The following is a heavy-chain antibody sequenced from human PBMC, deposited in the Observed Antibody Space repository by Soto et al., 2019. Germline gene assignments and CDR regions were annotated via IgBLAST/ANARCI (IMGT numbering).Heavy chain of an antibody. V-gene: IGHV3-21*01. D-gene: IGHD6-13*01. CDR3: ASDGGAAGMS. CDR2: ISSSSSYI. J-gene: IGHJ4*02. CDR1: GFTFSRYS. Sequence: EVQLVESAGGLVKPGGSLRLSCAASGFTFSRYSMNWVRQAPGKGLELVSSISSSSSYIYYADSVKGRFTIAKDNAKNARYLQMNSLRAEDTAVYYCASDGGAAGMSGGQGTMVTVSS.